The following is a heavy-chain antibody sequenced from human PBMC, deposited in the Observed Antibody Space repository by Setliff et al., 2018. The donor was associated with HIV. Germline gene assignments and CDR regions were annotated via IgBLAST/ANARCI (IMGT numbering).Heavy chain of an antibody. V-gene: IGHV1-69*10. Sequence: SVKVSCKASGGTFSSYAISWVRQAPGQGLEWMGGIIPILGIANYAQKFQGRVTITADESTSTAYMELSSLRSEDTAVYYCASPVDTAMRNYYYGMDVWGQGTTVTVSS. CDR1: GGTFSSYA. CDR2: IIPILGIA. D-gene: IGHD5-18*01. J-gene: IGHJ6*02. CDR3: ASPVDTAMRNYYYGMDV.